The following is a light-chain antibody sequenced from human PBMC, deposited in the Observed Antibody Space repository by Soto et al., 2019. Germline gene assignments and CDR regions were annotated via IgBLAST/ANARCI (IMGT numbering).Light chain of an antibody. CDR2: NTF. V-gene: IGKV3-20*01. J-gene: IGKJ3*01. CDR3: QQYGGSPFT. Sequence: EIVLTQSPGTLSLSPGEKATLSCRASQSFSTSYLAWYQQKPGQAPRLLIDNTFTRATGIPDRFSGSGSGTDFPLTISRLEPEDFAVYYCQQYGGSPFTFGPGTKMDIK. CDR1: QSFSTSY.